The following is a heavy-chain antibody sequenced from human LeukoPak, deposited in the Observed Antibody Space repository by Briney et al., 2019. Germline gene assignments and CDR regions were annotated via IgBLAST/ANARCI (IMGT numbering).Heavy chain of an antibody. CDR1: GFTVSTNY. D-gene: IGHD3-22*01. J-gene: IGHJ4*02. CDR2: IYSGGST. Sequence: PGGSLRLSCAASGFTVSTNYMNWVRQAPGKGLEWVSVIYSGGSTYYADSVKGRFTISRDNSKNTLYLQMNSLRAEDTAVYYCAKDVYYDSSGCFDYWGQGTLVTVSS. V-gene: IGHV3-53*01. CDR3: AKDVYYDSSGCFDY.